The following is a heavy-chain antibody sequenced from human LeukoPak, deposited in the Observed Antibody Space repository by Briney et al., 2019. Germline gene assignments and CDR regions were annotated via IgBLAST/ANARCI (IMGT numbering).Heavy chain of an antibody. V-gene: IGHV1-18*01. CDR2: ISAYNGNT. D-gene: IGHD3-22*01. CDR1: GYTFTSYG. Sequence: GASVKVSCKASGYTFTSYGISWVRQAPGQGLEWMGWISAYNGNTNYAQKLQGRVTMTTDTSTSTAYMELRSLRSDDTAVYYCARDFLDYYDSSGYYYWGQGTLVTVSS. J-gene: IGHJ4*02. CDR3: ARDFLDYYDSSGYYY.